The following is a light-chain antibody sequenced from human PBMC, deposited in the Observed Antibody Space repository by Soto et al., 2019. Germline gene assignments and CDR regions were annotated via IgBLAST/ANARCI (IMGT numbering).Light chain of an antibody. CDR3: QQYDLLPWT. V-gene: IGKV1-33*01. CDR1: QDITNF. Sequence: DGQLTQSPSSLSASVGDKVTITCQASQDITNFLNWYQQKPGNAPKLLIYAASNLETGPPSRFSGGGSGTDFTFTISSLQPEDVATYFCQQYDLLPWTFGQGTLVEVK. CDR2: AAS. J-gene: IGKJ1*01.